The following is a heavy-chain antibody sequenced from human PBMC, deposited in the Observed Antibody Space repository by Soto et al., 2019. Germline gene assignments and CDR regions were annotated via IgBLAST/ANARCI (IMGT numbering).Heavy chain of an antibody. CDR2: ISYDGSHK. D-gene: IGHD2-15*01. CDR1: GFTFSNYG. J-gene: IGHJ4*02. CDR3: AKDGAPRYCSRRSCHPSGAY. Sequence: GGSLRLSCAGSGFTFSNYGLHWVRQAPGKGLEWVAVISYDGSHKYYADSVKGRFTTSRDNSNNMLYLQMDSLRAEDTAVYYCAKDGAPRYCSRRSCHPSGAYWGQGTLVTVSS. V-gene: IGHV3-30*18.